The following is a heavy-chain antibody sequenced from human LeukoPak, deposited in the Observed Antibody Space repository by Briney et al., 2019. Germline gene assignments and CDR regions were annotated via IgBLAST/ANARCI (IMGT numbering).Heavy chain of an antibody. CDR2: ISYDGSNK. CDR3: AAGPYGGPYYYYYGMDV. CDR1: GFTFSSYG. V-gene: IGHV3-30*03. D-gene: IGHD4-23*01. J-gene: IGHJ6*02. Sequence: PGRSLRLSCAASGFTFSSYGMHWVRQAPGKGLEWVAVISYDGSNKYCADSVKGRFTISRDNSKNTLYLQMNSLRAEDTAVYYCAAGPYGGPYYYYYGMDVWGQGTTVTVSS.